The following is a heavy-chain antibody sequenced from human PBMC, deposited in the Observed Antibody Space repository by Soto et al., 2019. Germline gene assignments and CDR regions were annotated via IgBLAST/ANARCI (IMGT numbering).Heavy chain of an antibody. J-gene: IGHJ6*03. D-gene: IGHD3-10*01. CDR3: ARVGKDYYYMDV. V-gene: IGHV1-2*04. CDR1: GYTFTGYY. CDR2: INPNTGGT. Sequence: ASVKVSCKASGYTFTGYYIHWARQAPGLGLEWMGWINPNTGGTNYAQTFQGWVTMTRDTSISTAYMELSRLRSDDTAVYFCARVGKDYYYMDVWGKGTTVTV.